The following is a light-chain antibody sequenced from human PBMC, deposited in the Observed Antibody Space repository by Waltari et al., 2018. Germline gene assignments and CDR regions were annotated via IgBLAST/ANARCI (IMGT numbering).Light chain of an antibody. V-gene: IGLV3-21*02. Sequence: VLTQPLSMSVTPGQTARMTCWGSNLGGKSVHWYQQRPGQAPVLVVHDSTDRPSGIPERFSGSISANTAVLTISRVEVVDEADYYCQVWESCSDQGVFGRGTKLTVL. J-gene: IGLJ3*02. CDR2: DST. CDR1: NLGGKS. CDR3: QVWESCSDQGV.